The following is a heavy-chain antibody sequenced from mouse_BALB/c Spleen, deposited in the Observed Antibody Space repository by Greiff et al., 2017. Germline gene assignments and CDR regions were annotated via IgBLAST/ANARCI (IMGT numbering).Heavy chain of an antibody. CDR2: IWGDGST. CDR3: ARAYYGSSPWFAY. Sequence: VQLQQSGPGLVAPSQSLSITCTVSGFSLTGYGVNWVRQPPGKGLEWLGMIWGDGSTDYNSALKSRLSISKDNSKSQVFLKMNSLQTDDTARYYCARAYYGSSPWFAYWGQGTLVTVSA. D-gene: IGHD1-1*01. J-gene: IGHJ3*01. V-gene: IGHV2-6-7*01. CDR1: GFSLTGYG.